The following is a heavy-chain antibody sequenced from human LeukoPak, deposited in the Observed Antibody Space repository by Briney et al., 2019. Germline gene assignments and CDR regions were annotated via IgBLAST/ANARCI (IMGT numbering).Heavy chain of an antibody. Sequence: GGSLRLSCTASGFTFSSYSMNWVRQAPGKGLEWVSSISTSSSYIYYADSVKGRFTISRDNAKNPLYLQMNSLRAEDTAVYYCARDPSSGWYLKGWFDPWGQGTLVTVSS. CDR1: GFTFSSYS. CDR2: ISTSSSYI. V-gene: IGHV3-21*01. CDR3: ARDPSSGWYLKGWFDP. D-gene: IGHD6-19*01. J-gene: IGHJ5*02.